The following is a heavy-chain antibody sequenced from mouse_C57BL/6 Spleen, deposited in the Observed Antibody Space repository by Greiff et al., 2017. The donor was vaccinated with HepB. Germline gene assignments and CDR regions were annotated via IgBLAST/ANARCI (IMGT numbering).Heavy chain of an antibody. CDR3: TTRDYDDY. J-gene: IGHJ2*01. Sequence: EVKLQESGAELVRPGASVKLSCTASGFNIKDDYMHWVKQRPEQGLEWIGWIDPENGDTEYASKFQGKATITADTSSNTAYLQLSSLTSEDTAVYYCTTRDYDDYWGQGTTLTVSS. D-gene: IGHD2-4*01. CDR1: GFNIKDDY. CDR2: IDPENGDT. V-gene: IGHV14-4*01.